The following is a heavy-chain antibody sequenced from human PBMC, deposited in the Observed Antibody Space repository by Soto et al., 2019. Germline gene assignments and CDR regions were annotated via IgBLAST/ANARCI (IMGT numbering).Heavy chain of an antibody. CDR3: AKGGRQWLVTSDFNY. CDR1: GFTFSSYW. V-gene: IGHV3-74*01. J-gene: IGHJ4*02. D-gene: IGHD6-19*01. CDR2: IKSDGSIT. Sequence: GGSLRLSCAASGFTFSSYWMHWVRQVPGKGLVWVSRIKSDGSITNYADSVKGRFTISRDNAKNTLYLQMTSLRAEDTAVYYCAKGGRQWLVTSDFNYWGQGALVTVSS.